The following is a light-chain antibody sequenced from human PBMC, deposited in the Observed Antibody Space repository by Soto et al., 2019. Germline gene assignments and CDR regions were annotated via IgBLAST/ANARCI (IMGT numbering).Light chain of an antibody. CDR2: KGS. V-gene: IGLV2-23*01. CDR3: CSYAGSSTFYV. Sequence: QSVLTQPASVSGSPGQSITISCAGTDSDVGSYNLVSWYQQHPGKAPKLVIYKGSERPSGDSNRFSGSKSGNTASLTISGLQAEDEADYYCCSYAGSSTFYVFGPGTKVPVL. J-gene: IGLJ1*01. CDR1: DSDVGSYNL.